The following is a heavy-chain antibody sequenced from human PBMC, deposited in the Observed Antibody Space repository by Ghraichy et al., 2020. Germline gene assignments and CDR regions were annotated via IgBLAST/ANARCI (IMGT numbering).Heavy chain of an antibody. CDR2: ITSSNRFI. V-gene: IGHV3-48*02. Sequence: GESLNISCVGSGFTLSSYSMNWVRQAPGKGLEWVSHITSSNRFISYAESVKGRFTVSRDNAQNSLYLQMKSLRDEDTAVYYCARGSTVVRYYYYDGMDVWGQGTTVTVSS. CDR3: ARGSTVVRYYYYDGMDV. CDR1: GFTLSSYS. D-gene: IGHD4-23*01. J-gene: IGHJ6*02.